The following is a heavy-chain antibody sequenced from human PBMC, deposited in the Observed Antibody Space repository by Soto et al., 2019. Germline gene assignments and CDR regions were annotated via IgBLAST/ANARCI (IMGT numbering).Heavy chain of an antibody. V-gene: IGHV3-23*01. CDR3: AKARDSGDFAGSFDS. CDR1: GFTFNYYA. J-gene: IGHJ4*02. Sequence: PRGSLRLSCPASGFTFNYYAINWVRQLPGRGLEYVSGIGGRGGNAFYADSMKGRFIISRDNSKNTVYLQMNNLRVDDSAMYYCAKARDSGDFAGSFDSWGQGTLVTVSS. D-gene: IGHD2-21*02. CDR2: IGGRGGNA.